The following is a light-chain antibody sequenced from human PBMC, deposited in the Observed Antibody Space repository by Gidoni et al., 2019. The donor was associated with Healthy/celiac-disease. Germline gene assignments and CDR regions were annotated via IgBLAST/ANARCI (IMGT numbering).Light chain of an antibody. J-gene: IGLJ3*02. CDR3: SSYAGSKTRWV. CDR1: SSDVGGYNY. Sequence: QSALTQPPSASGSPGQSVTISCTGTSSDVGGYNYVSWYQQHPGKAPKLMIYEVSKRPSGVPDRFSGSKSGNTASLTVSGLQAEDEADYYCSSYAGSKTRWVFGGGTKLTVL. V-gene: IGLV2-8*01. CDR2: EVS.